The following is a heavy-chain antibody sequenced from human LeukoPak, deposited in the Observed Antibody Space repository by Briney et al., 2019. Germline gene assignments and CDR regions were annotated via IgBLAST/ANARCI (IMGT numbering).Heavy chain of an antibody. D-gene: IGHD2-15*01. J-gene: IGHJ5*02. CDR2: IIPIFGTA. V-gene: IGHV1-69*05. CDR1: GGTFSSYA. CDR3: ARCRGSGGSCYPNLWFDP. Sequence: ASVKVSCKASGGTFSSYAISWVRQAPGQGLEWMGGIIPIFGTANYAQKFQGRVTITTDESTSTAYMELSSLRSEDTAVYYCARCRGSGGSCYPNLWFDPWGQGTLVTVSS.